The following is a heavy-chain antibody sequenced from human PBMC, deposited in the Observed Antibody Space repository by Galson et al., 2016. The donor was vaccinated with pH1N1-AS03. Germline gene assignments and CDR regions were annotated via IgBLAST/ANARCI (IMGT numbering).Heavy chain of an antibody. J-gene: IGHJ6*02. V-gene: IGHV4-4*07. CDR2: IYGGASGNM. D-gene: IGHD3-10*01. CDR1: GVSITSYY. Sequence: ETLSLTCSVSGVSITSYYWSWIRLPAGKGLEWIGRIYGGASGNMNFNPSLKSRVTMSVDTSKNQFSLSLNSVTAADTAVYYCARDFGSGHYTNYYNYGMDVWGPGTTVTVSS. CDR3: ARDFGSGHYTNYYNYGMDV.